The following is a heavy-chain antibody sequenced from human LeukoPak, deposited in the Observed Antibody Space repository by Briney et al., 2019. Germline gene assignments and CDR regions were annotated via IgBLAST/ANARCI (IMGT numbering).Heavy chain of an antibody. CDR2: INPNSGGT. J-gene: IGHJ5*02. Sequence: GASVKVSSKASGYTFTGYYMHWVRQAPGQGLEWMGWINPNSGGTNYAQKFQGRVTMTRDTSISTAYMELSRLRSDDTAVYYCAGGDIMGNSGWFDPWGQGTLVTVSS. V-gene: IGHV1-2*02. CDR3: AGGDIMGNSGWFDP. D-gene: IGHD4-23*01. CDR1: GYTFTGYY.